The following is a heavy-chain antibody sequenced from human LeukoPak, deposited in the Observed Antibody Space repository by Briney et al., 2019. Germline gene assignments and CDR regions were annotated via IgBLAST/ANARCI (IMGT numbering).Heavy chain of an antibody. CDR1: GYTFTSYG. CDR3: ARDGDYVWGSYRANWFDP. D-gene: IGHD3-16*02. V-gene: IGHV1-18*01. Sequence: ASVKVSCKASGYTFTSYGISWVRQAPGQGLEWMGWISAYNGNTNYAQKLQGRVTMTTDTSTSTAYMELRSLRSDDTAVYYCARDGDYVWGSYRANWFDPWGQGTLVTVSS. CDR2: ISAYNGNT. J-gene: IGHJ5*02.